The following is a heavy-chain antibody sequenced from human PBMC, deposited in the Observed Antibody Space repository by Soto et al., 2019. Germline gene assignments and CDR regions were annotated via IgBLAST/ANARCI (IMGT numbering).Heavy chain of an antibody. V-gene: IGHV3-23*01. D-gene: IGHD5-12*01. CDR2: ISGSGGTT. CDR3: VKDRRYDYSYYMDV. Sequence: GGSLRLSCAPSGFTFSHYAMSWVRQAPGAGLEWVSAISGSGGTTYYADSVKGRFTISRDNSKNTLYLQMNSLRAEDTAIYYCVKDRRYDYSYYMDVWGKGTTVTVSS. CDR1: GFTFSHYA. J-gene: IGHJ6*03.